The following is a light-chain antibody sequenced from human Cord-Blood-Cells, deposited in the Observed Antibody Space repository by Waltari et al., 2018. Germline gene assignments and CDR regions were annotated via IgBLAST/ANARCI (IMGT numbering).Light chain of an antibody. CDR2: DNN. CDR1: SSNLGNNY. Sequence: QSVLTQPPSVSAAPGQKVTISCSGSSSNLGNNYVSWYQQLPGTAPKLLIYDNNKRPSGIPDRFSGSKSGTSATLGITGLQTGDEADYYCRTWDSSLSAAVFGGGTQLTVL. CDR3: RTWDSSLSAAV. V-gene: IGLV1-51*01. J-gene: IGLJ7*01.